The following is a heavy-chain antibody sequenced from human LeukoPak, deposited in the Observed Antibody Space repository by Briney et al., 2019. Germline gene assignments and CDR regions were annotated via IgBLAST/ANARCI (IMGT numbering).Heavy chain of an antibody. V-gene: IGHV4-59*12. CDR3: AREFSWSGFFDY. Sequence: SETLSLTCTVSGGSISSYYWSWIRQPPGKGLEWIGYIYYSGSTNYNPSLKSRVTISVDTSKNQFSLKLSSVTAADTAVYYCAREFSWSGFFDYWGQGTLVTVSS. D-gene: IGHD3-3*01. CDR1: GGSISSYY. CDR2: IYYSGST. J-gene: IGHJ4*02.